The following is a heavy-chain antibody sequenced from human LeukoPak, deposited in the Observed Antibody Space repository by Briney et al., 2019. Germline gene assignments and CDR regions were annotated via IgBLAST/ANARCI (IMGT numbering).Heavy chain of an antibody. CDR2: INSDGSST. V-gene: IGHV3-74*01. CDR3: ARGPYYYDSSGYCLDY. Sequence: GGSLRLSCAASGFIFSNYAMHWVRQAPGKGLVWVSRINSDGSSTSYADSVKGRFTISRDNAKNTLYLQMNSLRAEDTAVYYCARGPYYYDSSGYCLDYWGQGTLVTVSS. J-gene: IGHJ4*02. D-gene: IGHD3-22*01. CDR1: GFIFSNYA.